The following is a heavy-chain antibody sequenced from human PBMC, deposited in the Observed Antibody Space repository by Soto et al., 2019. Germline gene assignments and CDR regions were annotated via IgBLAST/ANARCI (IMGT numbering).Heavy chain of an antibody. CDR1: GFTFSSYG. V-gene: IGHV3-30*03. CDR2: ISYDGSNK. Sequence: LRLSCAASGFTFSSYGMHWVRQAPGKGLEWVAVISYDGSNKYYADSVKGRFTISRDNSKNTLYLQMNSLRAEDTAVYYCAIIAVAGTVFDYWGQGTLVTVSS. J-gene: IGHJ4*02. CDR3: AIIAVAGTVFDY. D-gene: IGHD6-19*01.